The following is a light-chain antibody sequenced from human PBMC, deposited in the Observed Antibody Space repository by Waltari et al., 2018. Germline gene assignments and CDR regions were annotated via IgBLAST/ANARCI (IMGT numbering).Light chain of an antibody. Sequence: QSALTQLAPVPGPPERSLPIPCIGTTSAVVSYNLVPCYQNHQAKAPKPMIYVVLKRPAVVSSCFSGYKSGNTASLTISRLHAEDEADYCCCSYAGSTSHVIFGGGTKLTGL. CDR3: CSYAGSTSHVI. V-gene: IGLV2-23*02. J-gene: IGLJ2*01. CDR1: TSAVVSYNL. CDR2: VVL.